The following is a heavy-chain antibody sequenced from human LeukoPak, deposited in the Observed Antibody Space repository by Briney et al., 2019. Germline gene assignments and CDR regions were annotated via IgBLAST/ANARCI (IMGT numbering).Heavy chain of an antibody. J-gene: IGHJ4*02. CDR3: TRVRGYSYGYFDY. CDR1: GFTFGDYA. V-gene: IGHV3-49*03. D-gene: IGHD5-18*01. Sequence: SGGSPRLSCTASGFTFGDYAMSWFRQAPGKGLEWVGFIRSKAYGGTTEYAASVKGRFTISRDDSKSIAYLQMNGLKTEDTAVYYCTRVRGYSYGYFDYWGQGTLVTVSS. CDR2: IRSKAYGGTT.